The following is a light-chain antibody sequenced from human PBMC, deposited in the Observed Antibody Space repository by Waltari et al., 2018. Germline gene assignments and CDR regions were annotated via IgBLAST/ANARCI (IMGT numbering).Light chain of an antibody. CDR3: QLWDSSIDQWV. V-gene: IGLV3-21*02. CDR1: NIGSAS. Sequence: HILTQPPSVSVAPGQTATITCGGTNIGSASVHWYQQKPGQAPVRVVSDAGARPSGMPERFFDSKSENTATLTLIRVETGDEADFYCQLWDSSIDQWVFGGGTKVTVL. J-gene: IGLJ3*02. CDR2: DAG.